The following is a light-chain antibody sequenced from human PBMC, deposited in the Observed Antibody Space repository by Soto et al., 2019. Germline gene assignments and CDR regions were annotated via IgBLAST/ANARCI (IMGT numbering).Light chain of an antibody. J-gene: IGLJ2*01. CDR2: DVS. CDR3: SSYTSSSTPRV. Sequence: QSVLTQPASVSGSTGQSITISCTGTSSDVGGYNYVSWYQQHPGKAPKLMIYDVSNRPSGVSNRFSGSKSGNTASLTISGLQAEDEADYYCSSYTSSSTPRVFGGGTKLTVL. V-gene: IGLV2-14*01. CDR1: SSDVGGYNY.